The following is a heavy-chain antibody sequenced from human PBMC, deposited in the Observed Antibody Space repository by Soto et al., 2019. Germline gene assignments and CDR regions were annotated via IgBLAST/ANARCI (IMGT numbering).Heavy chain of an antibody. CDR1: GFTFSSYG. Sequence: GESLKISCAASGFTFSSYGMHWVRQAPGKGLEWVAVIWYDGSNKYYADSVKGRFTISRDNSKNTLYLQMNSLRAEDTAVYYCARDPRIRARAGNFSYYYYYYYMDVWGKGTTVTVSS. CDR2: IWYDGSNK. J-gene: IGHJ6*03. D-gene: IGHD1-7*01. CDR3: ARDPRIRARAGNFSYYYYYYYMDV. V-gene: IGHV3-33*01.